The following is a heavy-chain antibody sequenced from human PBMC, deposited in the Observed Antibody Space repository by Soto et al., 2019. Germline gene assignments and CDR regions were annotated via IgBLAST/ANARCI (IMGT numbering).Heavy chain of an antibody. D-gene: IGHD2-21*01. CDR3: ARELISYYYYYGMDV. J-gene: IGHJ6*04. Sequence: ASVKVSCKASGYTFTSYYMHWVRQAPGQGLEWMGIINPSGGSTSYAQKFQGRVTMTRDTSTSTVYMELSSLRSEDTAVYYCARELISYYYYYGMDVWGKGTTVTVSS. V-gene: IGHV1-46*01. CDR1: GYTFTSYY. CDR2: INPSGGST.